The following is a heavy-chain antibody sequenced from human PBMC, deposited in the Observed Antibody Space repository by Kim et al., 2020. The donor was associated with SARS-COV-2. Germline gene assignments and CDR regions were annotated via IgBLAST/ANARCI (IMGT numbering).Heavy chain of an antibody. CDR2: ISYEGSKK. Sequence: GGSLRLSCAVSGFTFNKFGMHWVRQAPGKGLEWVAVISYEGSKKHYADSVNGRFTISRDSFKNTMSLQMSGLTAEDTAVYYCAKANVFLWFGKFHDDAFDLWGQGTMVTVSS. D-gene: IGHD3-10*01. V-gene: IGHV3-30*18. CDR3: AKANVFLWFGKFHDDAFDL. J-gene: IGHJ3*01. CDR1: GFTFNKFG.